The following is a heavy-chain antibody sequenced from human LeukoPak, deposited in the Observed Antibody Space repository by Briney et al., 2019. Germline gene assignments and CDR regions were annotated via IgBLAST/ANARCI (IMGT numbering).Heavy chain of an antibody. D-gene: IGHD1-26*01. CDR2: IIGSGGYT. CDR3: VKLRGIYLDFDY. Sequence: GGSLRLSCAASGFTFSSYAMSWVRQAPGKGLEWVSAIIGSGGYTYYADSVKGRSTISRDNSKNTLSLQMDSLRAEDTAVYYCVKLRGIYLDFDYWGQGTLVTVSS. CDR1: GFTFSSYA. J-gene: IGHJ4*02. V-gene: IGHV3-23*01.